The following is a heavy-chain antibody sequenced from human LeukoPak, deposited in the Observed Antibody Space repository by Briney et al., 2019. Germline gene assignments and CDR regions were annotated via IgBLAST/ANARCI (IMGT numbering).Heavy chain of an antibody. Sequence: VASVKVSCKAPGYTFTSYDINWVRQATGQGLEWMGWMSPNSGNTDYAQKFQGRVTMTRNTSISTAYMELSSLRSEDTAVYYCARGVGDLGDYWGQGTLVTVSS. CDR1: GYTFTSYD. CDR2: MSPNSGNT. CDR3: ARGVGDLGDY. D-gene: IGHD3-16*01. V-gene: IGHV1-8*01. J-gene: IGHJ4*02.